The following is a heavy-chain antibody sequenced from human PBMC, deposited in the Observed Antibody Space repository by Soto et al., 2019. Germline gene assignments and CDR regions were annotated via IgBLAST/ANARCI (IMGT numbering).Heavy chain of an antibody. D-gene: IGHD5-18*01. CDR3: AGGYSLNWFDP. CDR2: IWYDGSNK. V-gene: IGHV3-33*01. J-gene: IGHJ5*02. Sequence: QVQLVESGGGVVQPGRSLRLSCAASGFTFSSYGMHWVRQAPGKGLEWVAVIWYDGSNKYYADSVKGRFTISRDNSKNTLYLQMNSLRAEDTAVDYCAGGYSLNWFDPWGQGTLVTVSS. CDR1: GFTFSSYG.